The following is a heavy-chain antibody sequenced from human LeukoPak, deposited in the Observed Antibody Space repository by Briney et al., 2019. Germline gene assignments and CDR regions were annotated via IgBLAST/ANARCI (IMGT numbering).Heavy chain of an antibody. CDR1: GGSISSGGYS. Sequence: SETLSLTCAVSGGSISSGGYSWSWIRQPPRKGLEWIGYIYHSGSTYYNPSLKSRVTISVDTSKNQFSLKLSSVTAADTAVYYCARGGCSSTSCYGVDYWGQGTLVTVSS. J-gene: IGHJ4*02. V-gene: IGHV4-30-2*02. D-gene: IGHD2-2*01. CDR3: ARGGCSSTSCYGVDY. CDR2: IYHSGST.